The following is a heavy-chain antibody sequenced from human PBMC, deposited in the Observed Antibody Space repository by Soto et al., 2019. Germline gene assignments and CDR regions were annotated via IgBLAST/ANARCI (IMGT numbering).Heavy chain of an antibody. J-gene: IGHJ5*02. CDR2: ITAYNGNT. CDR3: AIFWSGGNWFDP. Sequence: ASVKVSCTASGYTFTSYGISWVRLAPGHRLEWMGWITAYNGNTNYAQKLQGRVTMTTDTSTSTAYMELRSLRSDDTAVYYCAIFWSGGNWFDPWGQGTLVTVSS. V-gene: IGHV1-18*04. D-gene: IGHD3-3*01. CDR1: GYTFTSYG.